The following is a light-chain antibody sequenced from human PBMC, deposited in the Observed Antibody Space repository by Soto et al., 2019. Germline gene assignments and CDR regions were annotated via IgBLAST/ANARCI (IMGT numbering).Light chain of an antibody. V-gene: IGKV1-39*01. CDR3: QQSYSTPGLS. Sequence: DIQMTQSPSSLSASVGDRVTITCRASQSISSYLNWYQQKPGKAPKLLIYAASSLQSGVPSRFSGSGSGTDFTLTISSLQPEDFATYYCQQSYSTPGLSFG. CDR2: AAS. CDR1: QSISSY. J-gene: IGKJ1*01.